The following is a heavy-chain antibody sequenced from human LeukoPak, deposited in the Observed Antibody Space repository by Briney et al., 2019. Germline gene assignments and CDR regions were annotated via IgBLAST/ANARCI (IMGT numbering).Heavy chain of an antibody. D-gene: IGHD2-15*01. V-gene: IGHV3-11*01. CDR1: GFTFSDYY. CDR3: AREYCSGGSCYSAGFDY. CDR2: IGSSGNTI. J-gene: IGHJ4*02. Sequence: PGGSLRLSCAASGFTFSDYYMSWIRQAPGKGLEWVSYIGSSGNTIYYADSVKGRFTISRDNAKNSLYLQVNSLRAEDTAVYYCAREYCSGGSCYSAGFDYWGQGTLVTVSS.